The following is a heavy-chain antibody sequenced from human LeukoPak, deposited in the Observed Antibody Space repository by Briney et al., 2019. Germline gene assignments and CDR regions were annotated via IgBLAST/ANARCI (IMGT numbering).Heavy chain of an antibody. Sequence: SETLSLTCTVSGYSISSGYYWGWFRRPPGKGLEGIGSIYHSGSTNYNPSLKSRVTISVDKSKNQFSLKLSSVTAADTAVYYCARAGAAIWFGELPDYWGQGTLVTVSS. CDR2: IYHSGST. V-gene: IGHV4-38-2*02. CDR1: GYSISSGYY. D-gene: IGHD3-10*01. J-gene: IGHJ4*02. CDR3: ARAGAAIWFGELPDY.